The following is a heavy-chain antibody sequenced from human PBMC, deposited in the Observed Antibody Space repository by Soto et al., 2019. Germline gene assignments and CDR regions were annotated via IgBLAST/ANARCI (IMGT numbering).Heavy chain of an antibody. CDR2: ISGSGGST. J-gene: IGHJ3*02. D-gene: IGHD3-9*01. CDR1: GFTFSSYA. CDR3: AKDKALRERYFDWLLTSAFDI. Sequence: GGSLRLSCAASGFTFSSYAMSWVRQAPGKGLEWVSAISGSGGSTYYADSVKGRFPISRDNSKNTLYLQMNSLRAEDTAVYYCAKDKALRERYFDWLLTSAFDIWGQGTMVTVSS. V-gene: IGHV3-23*01.